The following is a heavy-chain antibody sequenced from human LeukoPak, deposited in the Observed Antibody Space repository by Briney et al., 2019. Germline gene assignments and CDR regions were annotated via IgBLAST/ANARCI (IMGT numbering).Heavy chain of an antibody. CDR3: ARDRSSAYSSGYYYYYMDV. CDR2: ISSSSSYI. Sequence: GGSLRLSCAASGFTFSDHYMDWVRQAPGKGLEWVSSISSSSSYIYYADSVKGRFTISRDNAKNSLYLQMNSLRAEDTAVYYCARDRSSAYSSGYYYYYMDVWGKGTTVTVSS. V-gene: IGHV3-21*01. CDR1: GFTFSDHY. D-gene: IGHD6-19*01. J-gene: IGHJ6*03.